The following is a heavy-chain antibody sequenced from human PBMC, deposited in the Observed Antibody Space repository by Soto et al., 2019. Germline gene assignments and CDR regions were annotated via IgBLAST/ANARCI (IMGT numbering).Heavy chain of an antibody. Sequence: LSLTCAISEDSVSSNNAAWNWIRQSPSRGLEWLGRTYYRSRWYNDYAVSVKSRITVNPDTSKNQFSLQLTSVTPEDTAVYYCAGTTSHYWYYMDVWGKGTTVTVS. CDR3: AGTTSHYWYYMDV. D-gene: IGHD1-7*01. J-gene: IGHJ6*03. CDR2: TYYRSRWYN. V-gene: IGHV6-1*01. CDR1: EDSVSSNNAA.